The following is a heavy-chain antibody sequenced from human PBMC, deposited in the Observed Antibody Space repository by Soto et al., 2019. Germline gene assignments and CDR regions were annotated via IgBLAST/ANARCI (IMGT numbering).Heavy chain of an antibody. Sequence: PGGSLRLSCAASGFTFSSYWMSWVRQAPGKGLEWVANIKQDGSEKYYVDSVKGRFTISRDNAKNSLYLQMNSLRAEDTAVYYCACRERLLRYFYGLSGPLGAFDIWGQGTMVTVSS. CDR1: GFTFSSYW. CDR2: IKQDGSEK. J-gene: IGHJ3*02. D-gene: IGHD3-9*01. CDR3: ACRERLLRYFYGLSGPLGAFDI. V-gene: IGHV3-7*01.